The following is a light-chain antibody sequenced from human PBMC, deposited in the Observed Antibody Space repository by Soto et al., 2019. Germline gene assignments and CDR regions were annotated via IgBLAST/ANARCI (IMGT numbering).Light chain of an antibody. CDR3: QHYGETPIT. CDR1: QSVSRR. Sequence: EIVLTQSPGTLSLSPGGRATLSCRASQSVSRRLAWYQRRPGQSPRLLISGASMRASGVPVRFSGSGSGTDFTLTISRLEPEDFAVYYCQHYGETPITFGLGTRLEIK. CDR2: GAS. V-gene: IGKV3-20*01. J-gene: IGKJ5*01.